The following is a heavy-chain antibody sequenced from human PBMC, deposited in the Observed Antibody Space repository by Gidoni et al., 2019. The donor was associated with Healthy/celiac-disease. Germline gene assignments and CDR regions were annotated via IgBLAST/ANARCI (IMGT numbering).Heavy chain of an antibody. J-gene: IGHJ4*02. V-gene: IGHV6-1*01. CDR3: ARGWGSLRGNFDY. D-gene: IGHD3-10*01. CDR1: GDSVSSNSAA. CDR2: TYYRSKWYN. Sequence: QVQLQQSGPGLVQPSQTPSLTCAISGDSVSSNSAAWNWIRQSPSRGLEWLGRTYYRSKWYNDYAVSGKSGITINPDTSKNQFSLQLNFVTPEETAVYYCARGWGSLRGNFDYWGQGTLVTVSS.